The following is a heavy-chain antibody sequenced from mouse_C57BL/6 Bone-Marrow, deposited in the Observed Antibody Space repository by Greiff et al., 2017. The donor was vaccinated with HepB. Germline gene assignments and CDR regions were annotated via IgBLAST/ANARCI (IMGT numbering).Heavy chain of an antibody. CDR3: ARIAFYYEYYAMDY. CDR2: IWWDDDK. J-gene: IGHJ4*01. Sequence: QVTLKVSGPGILQPSQTLSLTCSFSAFSLSTFGMGVGWIRQPSGKGLEWLAHIWWDDDKYYNPALKSRLTISKDTSKNQVFLKIANGDTADTATYYCARIAFYYEYYAMDYWGQGTSVTVPS. D-gene: IGHD2-4*01. CDR1: AFSLSTFGMG. V-gene: IGHV8-8*01.